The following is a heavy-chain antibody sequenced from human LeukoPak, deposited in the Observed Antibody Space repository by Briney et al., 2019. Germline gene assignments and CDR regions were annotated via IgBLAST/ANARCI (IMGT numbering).Heavy chain of an antibody. V-gene: IGHV1-24*01. CDR3: ATDSSGYNSVGDY. D-gene: IGHD3-22*01. CDR1: GYTLTELS. CDR2: FDPEDGET. J-gene: IGHJ4*02. Sequence: GASVKVSSKVSGYTLTELSMHWVRQAPGKGLEWMGGFDPEDGETIYAQKFQGRVTMTEDTSTDTAYMELSSLRSEDTAVYYCATDSSGYNSVGDYWGQGTLVTVSS.